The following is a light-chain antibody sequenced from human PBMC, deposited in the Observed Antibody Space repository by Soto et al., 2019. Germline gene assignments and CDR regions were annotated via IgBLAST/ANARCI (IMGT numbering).Light chain of an antibody. Sequence: IWVTQSPSSLAASTGDRVTITCRANQTINTYLDWYQQRQGQAPKLLIYGASILQSGVPSRFSGSGSGTDFTLTISGLQSEDFATYCCQQYYRFPWTFGQGTKVETK. J-gene: IGKJ1*01. V-gene: IGKV1-8*01. CDR2: GAS. CDR3: QQYYRFPWT. CDR1: QTINTY.